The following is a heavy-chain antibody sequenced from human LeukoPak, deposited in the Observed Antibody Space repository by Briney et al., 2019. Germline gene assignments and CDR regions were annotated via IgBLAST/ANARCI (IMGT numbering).Heavy chain of an antibody. V-gene: IGHV4-59*01. CDR3: ARDLSGSYGYFDY. D-gene: IGHD1-26*01. Sequence: PSETLSLTCTVSGGSISSYYWGWIRQPPGKGLEWIGYIYYSGSTNYNPSLKSRVTISVDTSKNQFSLKLSSVTAADTAVYYCARDLSGSYGYFDYWGQGTLVTVSS. CDR1: GGSISSYY. J-gene: IGHJ4*02. CDR2: IYYSGST.